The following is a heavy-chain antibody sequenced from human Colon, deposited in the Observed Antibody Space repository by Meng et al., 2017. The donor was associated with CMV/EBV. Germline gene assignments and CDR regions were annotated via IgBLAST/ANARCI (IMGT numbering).Heavy chain of an antibody. J-gene: IGHJ3*02. Sequence: QGNLVQSGAEGKKPGASVKISCMASGYTITRNYMQWVRQAPGQGLEWMGMIDPTDGSRSYAQKFQGRVTMTRDTSMNAVYMELSSLRSDDTAVYYCARDNFAFDIWGQGTMVTVSS. V-gene: IGHV1-46*01. D-gene: IGHD1-1*01. CDR1: GYTITRNY. CDR3: ARDNFAFDI. CDR2: IDPTDGSR.